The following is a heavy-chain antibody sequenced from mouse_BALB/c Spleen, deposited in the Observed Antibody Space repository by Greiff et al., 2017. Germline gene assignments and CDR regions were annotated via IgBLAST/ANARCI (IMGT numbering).Heavy chain of an antibody. Sequence: EVQGVESGGGLVQPGGSLKLSCAASGFTFSSYGMSWVRQTPDKRLELVATINSNGGSTYYPDSVKGRFTISRDNAKNTLYLQMSSLKSEDTAMYYCAREGLITTAPWFAYWGQGTLVTVSA. J-gene: IGHJ3*01. V-gene: IGHV5-6-3*01. CDR2: INSNGGST. CDR1: GFTFSSYG. D-gene: IGHD1-1*01. CDR3: AREGLITTAPWFAY.